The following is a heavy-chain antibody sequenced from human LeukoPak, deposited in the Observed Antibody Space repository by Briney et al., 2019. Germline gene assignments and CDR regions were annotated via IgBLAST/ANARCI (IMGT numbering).Heavy chain of an antibody. CDR2: IDPSDSYT. D-gene: IGHD5-12*01. CDR1: GYTFTSYW. CDR3: ARGYSGYDAVDY. J-gene: IGHJ4*02. Sequence: GEPLRISCKGSGYTFTSYWITWVRQMPGKGLEWMGRIDPSDSYTNYSPSFQGHVTISADKSISTAYLQWSSLKASDTAMYYCARGYSGYDAVDYWGQGTLDTVSS. V-gene: IGHV5-10-1*01.